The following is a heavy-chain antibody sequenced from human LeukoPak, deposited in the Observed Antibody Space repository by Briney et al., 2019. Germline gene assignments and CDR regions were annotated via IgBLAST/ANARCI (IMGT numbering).Heavy chain of an antibody. J-gene: IGHJ5*02. V-gene: IGHV1-2*02. CDR2: INPNSGGT. CDR3: ARACEDIVVVPAAIYGWFDP. CDR1: GYTFTGYY. D-gene: IGHD2-2*02. Sequence: ASVKVSCKASGYTFTGYYMHWVRQAPGQGLEWMGWINPNSGGTNYAQKFQGRVTMTRDTSISTAYMELSRLRSDDTAVYYCARACEDIVVVPAAIYGWFDPWGQGTLVTVSS.